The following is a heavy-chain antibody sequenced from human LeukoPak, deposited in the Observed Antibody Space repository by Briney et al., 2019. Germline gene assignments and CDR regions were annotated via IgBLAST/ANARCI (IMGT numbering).Heavy chain of an antibody. CDR1: GFTFSSYT. V-gene: IGHV3-30*04. CDR3: ARGGPGYFDY. CDR2: ISYDGSNK. J-gene: IGHJ4*02. Sequence: GGSLRLSCTASGFTFSSYTMHWVRQAPGKGLEWVAVISYDGSNKYYADSVKGRFTISRDNSKNTLHLQMNSPRTEDTAVYYCARGGPGYFDYWGQGTLVTVSS.